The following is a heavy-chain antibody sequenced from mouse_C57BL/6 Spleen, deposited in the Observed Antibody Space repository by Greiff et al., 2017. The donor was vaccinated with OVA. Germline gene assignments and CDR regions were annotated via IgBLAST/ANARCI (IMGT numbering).Heavy chain of an antibody. J-gene: IGHJ3*01. V-gene: IGHV2-2*01. Sequence: VKLMESGPGLVQPSQSLSITCTVSGFSLTSYGVHWVRQSPGKGLEWLGVIWSGGSTDYNAAFISRLSISKDNSKSQVFFKMNSLQADDTAIYYCARPSAQATAWFAYWGQGTLVTVSA. CDR2: IWSGGST. CDR1: GFSLTSYG. CDR3: ARPSAQATAWFAY. D-gene: IGHD3-2*02.